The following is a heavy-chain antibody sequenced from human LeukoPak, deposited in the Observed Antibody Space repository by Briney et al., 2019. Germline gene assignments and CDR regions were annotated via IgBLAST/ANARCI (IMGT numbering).Heavy chain of an antibody. J-gene: IGHJ6*01. Sequence: GGSLRLSCEASGFTFRAYGMTWVRQAPGKGLEWVSSIGSDNKPHYSESVKGRFAISRDNSKSMLFLQLNSLRAEDTALYYFARDLHYDVAMDLWGQGTTVTVSS. D-gene: IGHD5-12*01. CDR2: IGSDNKP. CDR1: GFTFRAYG. CDR3: ARDLHYDVAMDL. V-gene: IGHV3-23*01.